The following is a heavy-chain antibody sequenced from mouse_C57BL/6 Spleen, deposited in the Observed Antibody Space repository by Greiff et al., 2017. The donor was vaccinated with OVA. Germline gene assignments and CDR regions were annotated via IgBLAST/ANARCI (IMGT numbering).Heavy chain of an antibody. CDR3: ARRYYPYWYFDV. CDR2: IYPSDSET. V-gene: IGHV1-61*01. D-gene: IGHD1-1*01. Sequence: QVQLQQPGAELVRPGSSVKLSCKASGYTFTSYWMDWVKQRPGQGLEWIGNIYPSDSETHYNQKFKDKATLTVDKSSSTAYMQLSSLTSEDSAVYYCARRYYPYWYFDVWGTGTTVTVSS. CDR1: GYTFTSYW. J-gene: IGHJ1*03.